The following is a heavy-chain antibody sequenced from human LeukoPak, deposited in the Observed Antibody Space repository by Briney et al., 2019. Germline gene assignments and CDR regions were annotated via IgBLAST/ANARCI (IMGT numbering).Heavy chain of an antibody. CDR1: GGSINGYF. CDR3: ARGLRDEERYYKYYYMYV. J-gene: IGHJ6*03. Sequence: PSETLSLTCTISGGSINGYFGTWIRQASGKGLEWIGYIHTIETKYNPSLQSRVSMSIATSKNQFSLNLRSVTAADTDVYYCARGLRDEERYYKYYYMYVWGKGTTVTVSS. D-gene: IGHD3-22*01. V-gene: IGHV4-4*09. CDR2: IHTIET.